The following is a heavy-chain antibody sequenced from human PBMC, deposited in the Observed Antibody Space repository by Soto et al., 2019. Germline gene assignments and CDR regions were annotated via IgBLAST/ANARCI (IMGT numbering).Heavy chain of an antibody. J-gene: IGHJ5*02. V-gene: IGHV4-31*03. Sequence: QVQLQESGPGLVKPSQTLSLTCTVSGGSISSGGYYWIWIRQHPGKGLEWIGYIYYSGSTYYNPSLKRRDTISVDTSKNQYSLKLSSVTAADTAVYYCARVRYCSGGSCYPRFDPWGQGTLVTVSS. CDR1: GGSISSGGYY. CDR2: IYYSGST. CDR3: ARVRYCSGGSCYPRFDP. D-gene: IGHD2-15*01.